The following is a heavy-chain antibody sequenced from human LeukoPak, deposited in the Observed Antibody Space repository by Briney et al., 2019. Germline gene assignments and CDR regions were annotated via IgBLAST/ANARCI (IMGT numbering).Heavy chain of an antibody. CDR2: ISYDGSNK. CDR1: GYTFTGYY. V-gene: IGHV3-30-3*01. Sequence: KLSCKASGYTFTGYYMHWVRQAPGKGLEWVAVISYDGSNKYYADSVKGRFTISRDNSKNTLYLQMNSLRAEDTAVYYCARDKDTAMDYWGQGTLVTVSS. CDR3: ARDKDTAMDY. J-gene: IGHJ4*02. D-gene: IGHD5-18*01.